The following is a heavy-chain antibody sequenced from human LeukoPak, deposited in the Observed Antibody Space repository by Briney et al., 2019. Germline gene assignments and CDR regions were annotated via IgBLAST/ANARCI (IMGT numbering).Heavy chain of an antibody. CDR3: ARLVRYCSSDSCYPFDY. V-gene: IGHV4-39*01. J-gene: IGHJ4*02. Sequence: SETLSLTCTVSGGSISSSSHYWGWIRQPPGKGLEWIGSMYYSGGTYYNPSLKSRVTISIDTSKNQFSLKLSSVTAADTAVYYCARLVRYCSSDSCYPFDYWGQGTLVTVFS. CDR1: GGSISSSSHY. D-gene: IGHD2-2*01. CDR2: MYYSGGT.